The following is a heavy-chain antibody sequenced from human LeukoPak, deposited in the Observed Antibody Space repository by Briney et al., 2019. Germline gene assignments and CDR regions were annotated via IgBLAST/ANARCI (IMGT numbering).Heavy chain of an antibody. J-gene: IGHJ6*03. CDR3: ALASERVVPAAIGGYYMDV. V-gene: IGHV3-9*01. CDR2: ISWSSDNI. D-gene: IGHD2-2*02. Sequence: PGGSLRLSCVASGFNFEDYAMHWVRQRPGKGLEWVSGISWSSDNIGYADSVKGRFTISRDNAKNSLYLQMNSLRAEDTAVYYCALASERVVPAAIGGYYMDVWGKGTTVTVSS. CDR1: GFNFEDYA.